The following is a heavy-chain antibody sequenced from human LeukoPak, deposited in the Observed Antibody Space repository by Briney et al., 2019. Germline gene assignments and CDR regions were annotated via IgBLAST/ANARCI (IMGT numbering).Heavy chain of an antibody. CDR1: GFTFSSYA. D-gene: IGHD2-2*01. J-gene: IGHJ4*02. CDR3: AKAGGLPGYQLLFTNWEPVKNYFDY. CDR2: ISGSGGST. V-gene: IGHV3-23*01. Sequence: GGSLRLSCAASGFTFSSYAMSWVRQAPGKGLEWVSAISGSGGSTYYADSVKGRFTISRDNSKNTLYLQMNSLRAEDTAVYYCAKAGGLPGYQLLFTNWEPVKNYFDYWGQGTLVTVSS.